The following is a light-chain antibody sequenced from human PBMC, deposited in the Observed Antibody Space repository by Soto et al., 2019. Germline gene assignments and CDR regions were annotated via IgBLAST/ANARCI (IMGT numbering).Light chain of an antibody. CDR3: QQRSNWPRT. CDR2: DAS. V-gene: IGKV3-11*01. CDR1: QSVSSY. J-gene: IGKJ1*01. Sequence: EIVMTQSPATLSLSPGERGTLSCWASQSVSSYLAWYQQKPGQAPRLLIYDASNRATGIPARFSGSGSGTDFTLTISSLDPEDFAVYYCQQRSNWPRTFGQGTKVDI.